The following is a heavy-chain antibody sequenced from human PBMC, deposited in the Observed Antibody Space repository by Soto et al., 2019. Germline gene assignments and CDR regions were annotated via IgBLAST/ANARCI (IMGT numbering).Heavy chain of an antibody. D-gene: IGHD4-17*01. J-gene: IGHJ3*01. CDR1: GFTFSSYA. V-gene: IGHV3-23*01. CDR3: ARPYGGKIGDAPDL. CDR2: ISDAAGSA. Sequence: GGSLSLSCVASGFTFSSYAMSWVRQVPGKGLEWVSTISDAAGSAYYVDSVKGRFTISRDNSKKTLYLQMNSLRAEDSAVYYCARPYGGKIGDAPDLWGPGTMVT.